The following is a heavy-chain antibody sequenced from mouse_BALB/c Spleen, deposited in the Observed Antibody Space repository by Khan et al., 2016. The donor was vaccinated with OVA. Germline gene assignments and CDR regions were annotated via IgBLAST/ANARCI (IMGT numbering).Heavy chain of an antibody. CDR3: TRPVYYYDSEGFAY. D-gene: IGHD1-1*01. V-gene: IGHV5-6*01. Sequence: EVELVESGGDLVKPGGSLKLSCAVSGFTFSTYGMSWVRQPPDKRLEWVATISGGGSYNYYPDRVKGRFTISRDNAKKTLYLLMSRLKAEAIAIYKCTRPVYYYDSEGFAYWGQGTLVTVSA. CDR1: GFTFSTYG. CDR2: ISGGGSYN. J-gene: IGHJ3*01.